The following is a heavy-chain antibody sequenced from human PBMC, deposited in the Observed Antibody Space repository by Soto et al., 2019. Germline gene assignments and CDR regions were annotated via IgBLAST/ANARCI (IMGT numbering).Heavy chain of an antibody. CDR3: TVWGSGNDFGAA. CDR1: GFTFSDHY. J-gene: IGHJ4*02. Sequence: EVQLVESGGGLVQPGGSLRLSCAASGFTFSDHYMDWVRQAPGKGLEWVGRSKNKADSYTTEYAASVKGRFSISREGSKISLFLQMNSLKTEDTAVYYCTVWGSGNDFGAAWGQGILVTVSS. CDR2: SKNKADSYTT. V-gene: IGHV3-72*01. D-gene: IGHD3-10*01.